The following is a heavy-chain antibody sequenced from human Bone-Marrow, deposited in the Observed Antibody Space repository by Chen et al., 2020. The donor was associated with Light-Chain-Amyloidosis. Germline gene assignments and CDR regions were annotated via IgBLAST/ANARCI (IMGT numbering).Heavy chain of an antibody. J-gene: IGHJ4*02. CDR2: IKSDGSAT. CDR3: TRGDCTSTSCFLDF. Sequence: EVQLVESGGGLVQPGGSLRLSCAASGVTFNDYWMHWVRQVPGKGLVWVARIKSDGSATNYADSVKGRFTVSRDNAKNTLYLQMKSLRAEDTAVYYCTRGDCTSTSCFLDFWGQGTLVTVSS. CDR1: GVTFNDYW. V-gene: IGHV3-74*01. D-gene: IGHD2-2*01.